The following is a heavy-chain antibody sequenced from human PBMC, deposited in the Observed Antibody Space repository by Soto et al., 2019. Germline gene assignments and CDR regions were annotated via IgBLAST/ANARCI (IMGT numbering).Heavy chain of an antibody. CDR2: ISYDGSNK. Sequence: QVQLVESGGGVVQPGRSLRLSCAASGFTFSSYGMHWVRQAPGKGLEWVAVISYDGSNKYYADSVKGRFTISRDNSKNTLYLQMNSLRAEDTAVYYCAKVNAAAGLVDYWGQGTLVTVSS. J-gene: IGHJ4*02. CDR1: GFTFSSYG. CDR3: AKVNAAAGLVDY. D-gene: IGHD6-13*01. V-gene: IGHV3-30*18.